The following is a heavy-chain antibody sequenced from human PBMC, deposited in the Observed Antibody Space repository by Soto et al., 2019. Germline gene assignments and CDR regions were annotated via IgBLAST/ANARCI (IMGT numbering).Heavy chain of an antibody. CDR1: GGSISSYY. Sequence: QVQLQESGPGLVKPSETLSLTCTVSGGSISSYYWSWIRQSPGKGLEWIGYIHYSGSTKSNPSLKSRVTRPGDTSRHQVSLKLSSVTAADSAVYFCARARYQLLHPYYYGMDVWGQGTTVTVSS. CDR2: IHYSGST. V-gene: IGHV4-59*01. CDR3: ARARYQLLHPYYYGMDV. D-gene: IGHD2-2*01. J-gene: IGHJ6*02.